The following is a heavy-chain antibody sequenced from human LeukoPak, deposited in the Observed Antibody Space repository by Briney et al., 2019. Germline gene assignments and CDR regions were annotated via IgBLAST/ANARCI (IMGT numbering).Heavy chain of an antibody. D-gene: IGHD3-3*01. J-gene: IGHJ4*02. V-gene: IGHV3-7*01. CDR2: IKQDGSEK. CDR3: AKTKGDYDFWSGYTPYFFDY. CDR1: GFTFSSYW. Sequence: GGSLRLSCAASGFTFSSYWMSWVRQAPGKGLEWVANIKQDGSEKYYVDSVKGRFTISRDSTRNSLYLQMNSLRAEDTAVYYCAKTKGDYDFWSGYTPYFFDYWGQGTLVTVSS.